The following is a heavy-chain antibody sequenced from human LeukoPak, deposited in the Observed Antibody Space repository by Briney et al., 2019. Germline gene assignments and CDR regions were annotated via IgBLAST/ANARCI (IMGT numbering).Heavy chain of an antibody. Sequence: GASVEVSCKASGYTFTSYGISWVRQAPGQGFEWMGWISAYNGNTNYAQKLQGRVTMTTDTSTSTAYMELRSLRSDDTAVYYCARGSDRYSSGWYSDFDYWGQGTLVTVSS. CDR1: GYTFTSYG. V-gene: IGHV1-18*01. CDR3: ARGSDRYSSGWYSDFDY. J-gene: IGHJ4*02. D-gene: IGHD6-19*01. CDR2: ISAYNGNT.